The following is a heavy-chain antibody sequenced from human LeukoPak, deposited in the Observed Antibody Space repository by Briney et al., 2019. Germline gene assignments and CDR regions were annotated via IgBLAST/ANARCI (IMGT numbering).Heavy chain of an antibody. D-gene: IGHD2-2*01. CDR2: INPNSGGT. J-gene: IGHJ5*02. CDR1: GYTFTGYY. Sequence: GASAKVSCKASGYTFTGYYMHWVRQAPGQGLEWMGWINPNSGGTNYAQKFQGRVTMTRDTSISTAYMELSRLRSDDTAVYYCARQVVPAAMLPWFDPWGQGTLVTVSS. V-gene: IGHV1-2*02. CDR3: ARQVVPAAMLPWFDP.